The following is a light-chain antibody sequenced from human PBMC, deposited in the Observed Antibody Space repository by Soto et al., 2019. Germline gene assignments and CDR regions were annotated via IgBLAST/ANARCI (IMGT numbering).Light chain of an antibody. CDR1: QSVGSSN. CDR2: GTS. V-gene: IGKV3-20*01. Sequence: EIVLTQSPGTLSLSPGGGATLSSRASPSVRASQSVGSSNLAWYQQKPGQAPRXLIYGTSSRATGIPDRFSGSGSGTDCTLTISRLEPEDFAVYYCHQYGSSPRTLGQGTKVDI. J-gene: IGKJ1*01. CDR3: HQYGSSPRT.